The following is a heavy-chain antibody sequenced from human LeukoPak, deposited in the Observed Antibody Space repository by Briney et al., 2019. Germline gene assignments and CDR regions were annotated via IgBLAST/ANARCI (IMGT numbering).Heavy chain of an antibody. D-gene: IGHD2-2*01. V-gene: IGHV1-46*01. Sequence: ASVKVSCKASGYTFTSYYMHWVRQAPGQGLEWMGIINPSGGSTSYAQKFQGRVTMTRDTSTSTVYMELSSLRSEDTAVYYCARDRGYCSSTSCSPRGWFDPWGQGTLVTVSS. CDR2: INPSGGST. CDR1: GYTFTSYY. CDR3: ARDRGYCSSTSCSPRGWFDP. J-gene: IGHJ5*02.